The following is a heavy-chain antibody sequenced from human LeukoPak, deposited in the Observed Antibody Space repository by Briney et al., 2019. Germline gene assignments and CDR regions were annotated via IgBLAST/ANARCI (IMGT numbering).Heavy chain of an antibody. V-gene: IGHV3-21*01. Sequence: RGGSLRLSCAASGFTFSDYTMNWVRQAPGKGLEWVSSISSSSSYIYYADSVKGRFTISRDNTNNSLYLQMNSLRAEDTAVYYCARTDRYLDWRNPDYWGQGTPVTVSS. CDR3: ARTDRYLDWRNPDY. J-gene: IGHJ4*02. CDR1: GFTFSDYT. D-gene: IGHD3-9*01. CDR2: ISSSSSYI.